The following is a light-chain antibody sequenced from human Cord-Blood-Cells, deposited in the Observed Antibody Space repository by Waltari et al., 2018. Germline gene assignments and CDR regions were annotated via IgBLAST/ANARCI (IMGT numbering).Light chain of an antibody. Sequence: EIVLTQSPGTLSLSPGERATLSCRARPSVSSSYLAWYQQKPGQAPRLLIYGASSRATGIPDRFSGSGSGTDFTLTISRLEPEDFAVYYCQQYGSSPTFGQGTKVEIK. CDR3: QQYGSSPT. V-gene: IGKV3-20*01. CDR2: GAS. CDR1: PSVSSSY. J-gene: IGKJ1*01.